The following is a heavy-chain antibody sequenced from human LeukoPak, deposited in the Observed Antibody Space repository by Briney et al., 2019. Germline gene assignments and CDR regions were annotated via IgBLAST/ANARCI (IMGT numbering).Heavy chain of an antibody. V-gene: IGHV3-23*01. Sequence: GGSLRLSCAASGFTFNDYAMSWVRQYPGKGLEWVSAIGGSGGSTYYADSVKGRFTISRDNSKNTLYLQMNSLRAEDTALYYCAKERGIYSSYDYFDYWGQGTLVTVSS. J-gene: IGHJ4*02. CDR3: AKERGIYSSYDYFDY. CDR2: IGGSGGST. D-gene: IGHD5-12*01. CDR1: GFTFNDYA.